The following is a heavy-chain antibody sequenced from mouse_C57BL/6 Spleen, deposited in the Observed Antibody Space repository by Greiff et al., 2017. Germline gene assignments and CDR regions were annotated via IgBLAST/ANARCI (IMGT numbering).Heavy chain of an antibody. CDR3: ARASMVTTGGFDY. CDR1: GFTFSSYA. D-gene: IGHD2-2*01. V-gene: IGHV5-4*01. CDR2: ISDGGSYT. J-gene: IGHJ2*01. Sequence: DVQLVESGGGLVKPGGSLKLSCAASGFTFSSYAMSWVRQTPEKRLEWVATISDGGSYTYYPDNVKGRFTISRDNAKNNLYLQMSHLKSEDTAMYYCARASMVTTGGFDYWGQGTTLTVSS.